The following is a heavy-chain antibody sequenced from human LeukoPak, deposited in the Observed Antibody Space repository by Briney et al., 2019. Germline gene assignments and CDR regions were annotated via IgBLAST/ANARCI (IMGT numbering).Heavy chain of an antibody. CDR1: GFTFSSYA. V-gene: IGHV3-23*01. CDR3: AKSQWELLLGNY. J-gene: IGHJ4*02. CDR2: ISGSGGST. Sequence: GGSLRPSCAASGFTFSSYAMSWVRQAPGKGLEWVSAISGSGGSTYYADSVKGRFTISRDNSKNTLYLQMNSLRAEDTAVYYCAKSQWELLLGNYWGQGTLVTVSS. D-gene: IGHD1-26*01.